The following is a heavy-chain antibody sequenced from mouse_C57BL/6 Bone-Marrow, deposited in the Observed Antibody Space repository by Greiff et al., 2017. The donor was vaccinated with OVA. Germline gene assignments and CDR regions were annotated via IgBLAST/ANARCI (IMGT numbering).Heavy chain of an antibody. CDR3: ARRFYYDYDYFDY. D-gene: IGHD2-4*01. V-gene: IGHV1-82*01. CDR1: GYAFSSSW. CDR2: IYPGDGDT. Sequence: QVQLQQSGPELVKPGASVKISCKASGYAFSSSWMNWVKQRPGTGLEWIGRIYPGDGDTNYNGKFKGKATLTADKSSSTAYMQLSSLTSEDSAVYFCARRFYYDYDYFDYWGQGTTLTVSS. J-gene: IGHJ2*01.